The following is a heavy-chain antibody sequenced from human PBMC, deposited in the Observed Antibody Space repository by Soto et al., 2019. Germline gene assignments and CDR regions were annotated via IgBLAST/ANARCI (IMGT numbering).Heavy chain of an antibody. Sequence: ASVKVSCKASGYTFTGYYMHWVRQAPGQGLEWMGWINPNSGGTNYAQEFQGRVTMTRDTSISTAYMELSRLRSDDTAVYYCARKTWIQLWETRDASDIWGQGTMVTVSS. CDR3: ARKTWIQLWETRDASDI. V-gene: IGHV1-2*02. CDR2: INPNSGGT. J-gene: IGHJ3*02. D-gene: IGHD5-18*01. CDR1: GYTFTGYY.